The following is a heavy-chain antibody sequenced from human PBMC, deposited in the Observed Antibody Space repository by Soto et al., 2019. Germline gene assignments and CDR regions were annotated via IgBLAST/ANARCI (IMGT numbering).Heavy chain of an antibody. D-gene: IGHD3-10*02. CDR1: GFTFSSYA. CDR2: VSGSGGST. V-gene: IGHV3-23*01. Sequence: GSLRLSCAASGFTFSSYAMSWVRQAPGKGLEWISAVSGSGGSTYYADSVKGRFTISRDNSKDTLYLQMNNLRAEDTAVYYCATVFRSSNFNYWGQGTLVTVSS. J-gene: IGHJ4*02. CDR3: ATVFRSSNFNY.